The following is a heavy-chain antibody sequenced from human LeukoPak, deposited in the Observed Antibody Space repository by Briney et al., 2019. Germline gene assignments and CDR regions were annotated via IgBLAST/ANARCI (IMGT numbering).Heavy chain of an antibody. V-gene: IGHV3-13*01. CDR2: IGTAADT. CDR3: ARASACGAPSCNLHLGFYYGFDV. J-gene: IGHJ6*02. D-gene: IGHD2-21*01. Sequence: GGSLRLSCAASGFTFSSYDMHWVRHVIGEGLQWVSGIGTAADTYYVGSVKGRFTISRENAKNSLYLQMNNLRAGDTAVYYCARASACGAPSCNLHLGFYYGFDVWGQGTTVTVSS. CDR1: GFTFSSYD.